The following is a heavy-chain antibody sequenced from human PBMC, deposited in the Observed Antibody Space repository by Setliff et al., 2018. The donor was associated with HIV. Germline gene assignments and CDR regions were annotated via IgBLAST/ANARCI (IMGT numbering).Heavy chain of an antibody. CDR2: INHSGST. Sequence: KTSETLSLTCAVYGGSFSGYYWSRIRQPPGKGLEWIGEINHSGSTNYNPSLKSRVTISGDTSKNQFSLRLSSVTVADTAVYYCRVGETAVDDLVYFDYWGQGTLVTVSS. J-gene: IGHJ4*02. D-gene: IGHD5-18*01. CDR3: RVGETAVDDLVYFDY. CDR1: GGSFSGYY. V-gene: IGHV4-34*01.